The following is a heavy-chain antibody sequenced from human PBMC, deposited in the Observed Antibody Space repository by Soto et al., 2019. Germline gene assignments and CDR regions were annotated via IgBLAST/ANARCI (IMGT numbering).Heavy chain of an antibody. CDR2: ISAHNGNT. D-gene: IGHD1-1*01. J-gene: IGHJ4*02. V-gene: IGHV1-18*01. CDR3: ARGRYGDY. CDR1: GYAFTTYG. Sequence: QVHLVQSGAEVKKPGASVKVSCKGSGYAFTTYGITWVRQAPGQGLEWMGWISAHNGNTDYAQKLQGRVTVTRDTSTSTAYMVLRSLRSDDTAVYYCARGRYGDYWGQGALVPVSS.